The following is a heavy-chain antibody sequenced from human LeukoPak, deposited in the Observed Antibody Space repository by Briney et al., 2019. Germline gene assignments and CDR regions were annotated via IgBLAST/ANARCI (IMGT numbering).Heavy chain of an antibody. D-gene: IGHD4-23*01. Sequence: GGSLTLSCAASGFTFSSNAMTWVRQAPGKGLEWVSAIHGSDDNTHYADSVKGGFTISRDKSKNTLYLQMNSLRADDTAVYYCAKDLLRWSFDYWGQGTLVTVSS. CDR1: GFTFSSNA. J-gene: IGHJ4*02. V-gene: IGHV3-23*01. CDR2: IHGSDDNT. CDR3: AKDLLRWSFDY.